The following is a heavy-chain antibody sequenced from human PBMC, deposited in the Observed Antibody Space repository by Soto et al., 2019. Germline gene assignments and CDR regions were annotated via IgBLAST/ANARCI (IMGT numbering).Heavy chain of an antibody. CDR2: TIPIFGTA. CDR1: GGTFSSYA. J-gene: IGHJ4*02. Sequence: ASVKVSCQASGGTFSSYAISWVRQAPGQGLEWMGGTIPIFGTANYAQKFQGRVTITADESTSTAYMELSSLRSEDTAVYYCARDSGSSPFDYWGQGTLVTVSS. CDR3: ARDSGSSPFDY. V-gene: IGHV1-69*13. D-gene: IGHD6-6*01.